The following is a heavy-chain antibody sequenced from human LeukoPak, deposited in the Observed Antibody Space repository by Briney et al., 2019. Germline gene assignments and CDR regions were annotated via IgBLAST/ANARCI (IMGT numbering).Heavy chain of an antibody. CDR1: GYTFTSYG. Sequence: GASVKVSCKASGYTFTSYGISWVRQAPGQGLEWMGWISSYNGNTNYAQKLQGRATMSTDTSTGTAYMELRSLRSDDTAVYYCARRVAVARRDAFDIWGQGTMVTASS. CDR2: ISSYNGNT. V-gene: IGHV1-18*01. J-gene: IGHJ3*02. CDR3: ARRVAVARRDAFDI. D-gene: IGHD6-19*01.